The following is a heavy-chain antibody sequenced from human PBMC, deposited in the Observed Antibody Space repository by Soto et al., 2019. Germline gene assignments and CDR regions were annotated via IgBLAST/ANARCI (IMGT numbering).Heavy chain of an antibody. CDR3: ASWYYDILTGYYNERANWFDP. D-gene: IGHD3-9*01. CDR2: IIPILGIA. J-gene: IGHJ5*02. CDR1: GGTFSSYT. Sequence: GASVKVSCKASGGTFSSYTISWVRQAPGQGLEWMGRIIPILGIANYAQKFQGRVTITADKSTSTAYMELSSLRSEDTAVYYCASWYYDILTGYYNERANWFDPWGQGTLVTVSS. V-gene: IGHV1-69*02.